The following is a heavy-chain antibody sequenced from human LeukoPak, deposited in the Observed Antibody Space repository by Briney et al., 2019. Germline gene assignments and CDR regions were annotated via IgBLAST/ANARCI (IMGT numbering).Heavy chain of an antibody. CDR3: ARKVYCSSTSCYSYYFDY. CDR1: GGSISSSSYY. J-gene: IGHJ4*02. CDR2: IYYSRST. V-gene: IGHV4-39*01. Sequence: SETLSLTCTVSGGSISSSSYYWGWIRQPPGKGLEWIGSIYYSRSTYYNPSLKSRVTISVDTSKNQFSLKLSSVTAADTAVYYCARKVYCSSTSCYSYYFDYWGQGTLVTVSS. D-gene: IGHD2-2*01.